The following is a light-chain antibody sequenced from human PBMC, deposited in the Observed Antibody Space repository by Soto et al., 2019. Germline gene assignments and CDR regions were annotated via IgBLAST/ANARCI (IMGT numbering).Light chain of an antibody. CDR1: SSAVGSYNR. CDR3: SSYTSSNTYV. J-gene: IGLJ1*01. Sequence: QSVLTQPPSVSGSPGQSVTISCTGTSSAVGSYNRVSWYQQPPGTAPKLMIYDVGNRPSGVPDRFSVSKSGNTASLTISGLQADDEADYYCSSYTSSNTYVFGTGTKVTVL. V-gene: IGLV2-18*02. CDR2: DVG.